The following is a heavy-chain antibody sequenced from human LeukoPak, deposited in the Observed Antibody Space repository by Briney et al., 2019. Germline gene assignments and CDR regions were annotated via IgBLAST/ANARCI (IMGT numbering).Heavy chain of an antibody. CDR3: ARLEYSSGWYYFDY. CDR2: INAGNGNT. Sequence: ASVKVSCKASGYTFTSYAMHWVRQAPGQRLEWMGWINAGNGNTKYSQKFQGRVTNTRDTSASTAYMELSSLRSEDTAVYYCARLEYSSGWYYFDYWGQGTLVTVSS. D-gene: IGHD6-19*01. CDR1: GYTFTSYA. V-gene: IGHV1-3*01. J-gene: IGHJ4*02.